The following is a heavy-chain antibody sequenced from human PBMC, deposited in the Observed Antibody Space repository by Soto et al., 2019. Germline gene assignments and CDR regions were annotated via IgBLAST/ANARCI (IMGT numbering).Heavy chain of an antibody. Sequence: SETLALTCADAGGIVSSSNWICIRQHTGKGLEWIGYIYYSGSTNYNPSLKSRVTISVDTSKNQFSLKLSSVTAADTAVYFCARRTDRYDSSGYDLWGQGTLVTVSS. J-gene: IGHJ1*01. CDR1: GGIVSSSN. V-gene: IGHV4-59*08. CDR3: ARRTDRYDSSGYDL. D-gene: IGHD3-22*01. CDR2: IYYSGST.